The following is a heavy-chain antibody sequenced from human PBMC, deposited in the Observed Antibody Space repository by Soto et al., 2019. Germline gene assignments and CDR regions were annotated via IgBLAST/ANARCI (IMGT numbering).Heavy chain of an antibody. V-gene: IGHV2-26*01. CDR1: GFSLSNARVG. CDR3: ARSITMVRGAYPYWFDP. Sequence: SGPTLVNPTETLTLTCTVSGFSLSNARVGVSWIRQPPGKALEWLAHIFSNDEKSYSTSLKSRLTISKDTSKSRVVLTMTNMDPVDTATYYCARSITMVRGAYPYWFDPWGQGTLVTVSS. D-gene: IGHD3-10*01. CDR2: IFSNDEK. J-gene: IGHJ5*02.